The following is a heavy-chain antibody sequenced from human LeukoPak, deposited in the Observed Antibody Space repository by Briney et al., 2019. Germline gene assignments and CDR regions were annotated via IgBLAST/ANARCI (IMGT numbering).Heavy chain of an antibody. Sequence: GGSLRLSCAVSGITLGNYGMSWVRQPPGKGLEWVAGISDSGGSTNYADSVKGRFIISRDTPRNTLYLQMNSLRAEDTAVYFCAKRGVVIRVFLVGFHKEAYYFDSWGQGALVTVSS. V-gene: IGHV3-23*01. J-gene: IGHJ4*02. CDR3: AKRGVVIRVFLVGFHKEAYYFDS. D-gene: IGHD3-10*01. CDR1: GITLGNYG. CDR2: ISDSGGST.